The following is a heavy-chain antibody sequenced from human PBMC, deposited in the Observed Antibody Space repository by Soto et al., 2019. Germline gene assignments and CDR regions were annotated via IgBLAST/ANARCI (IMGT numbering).Heavy chain of an antibody. CDR3: ASAYYDSSGYFGSD. J-gene: IGHJ4*02. V-gene: IGHV3-30-3*01. CDR1: GFTFSSYA. D-gene: IGHD3-22*01. Sequence: GWSLRLSCAASGFTFSSYAMHWVRQAPGKGLEWVAFISYDGSNKYYADSVKGRFTISRDNSKNTLYLQMNSLRAEDTAVYYCASAYYDSSGYFGSDWGKGTLVTVAS. CDR2: ISYDGSNK.